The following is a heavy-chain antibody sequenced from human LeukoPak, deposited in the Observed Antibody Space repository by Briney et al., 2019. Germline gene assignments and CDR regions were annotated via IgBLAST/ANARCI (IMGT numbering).Heavy chain of an antibody. J-gene: IGHJ4*02. CDR1: GFTFSSYW. Sequence: GGSLRLCCAASGFTFSSYWMSWVRQAAGKGLEWVANIKQDGSEKYYVDSVKGRFTISRDNAKNSLYLQMNSLRAEDTAVYYCTRIAAAGFDCWGQGTLVTVSS. CDR3: TRIAAAGFDC. D-gene: IGHD6-13*01. CDR2: IKQDGSEK. V-gene: IGHV3-7*01.